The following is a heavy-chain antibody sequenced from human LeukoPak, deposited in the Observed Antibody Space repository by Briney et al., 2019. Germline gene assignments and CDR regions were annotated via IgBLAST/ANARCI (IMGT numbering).Heavy chain of an antibody. Sequence: ASVKVSCKASGYIFTGYYMHWVRQAPGQGLEWMGWINPNSGGTNYAQKFQGRVTMTRDTSISTAYMELSRLRSDDTAVYYCARDSVYYDSSFQIDYWGQGTLVTVSS. CDR1: GYIFTGYY. CDR2: INPNSGGT. V-gene: IGHV1-2*02. J-gene: IGHJ4*02. CDR3: ARDSVYYDSSFQIDY. D-gene: IGHD3-22*01.